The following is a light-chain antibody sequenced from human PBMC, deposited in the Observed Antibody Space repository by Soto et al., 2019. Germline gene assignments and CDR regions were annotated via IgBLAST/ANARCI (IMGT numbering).Light chain of an antibody. CDR1: SSDVGKYDY. J-gene: IGLJ1*01. Sequence: QSVLTQPPSESGSPGRSVTSSCTGTSSDVGKYDYVSWFQHHPGKAPKLIIYEVTDRPSGVSNRFSGSKSGNTASLTISGLQAEDEAEYYCSSYTNINTRACVFGTGTNVTVL. CDR3: SSYTNINTRACV. CDR2: EVT. V-gene: IGLV2-14*01.